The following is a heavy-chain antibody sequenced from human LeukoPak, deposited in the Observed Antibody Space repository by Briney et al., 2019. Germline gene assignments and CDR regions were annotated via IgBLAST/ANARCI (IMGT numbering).Heavy chain of an antibody. CDR1: GFTFSSSW. V-gene: IGHV3-74*01. D-gene: IGHD2-15*01. J-gene: IGHJ4*02. CDR2: TNPDGSMT. CDR3: ARDFDVRATRALGY. Sequence: PGGSLRLSCAASGFTFSSSWMHWVRQGPGKGLVWVSRTNPDGSMTSYVDSVKGRFTISRDNAKNTLYLQMNSLRADDTAVYYCARDFDVRATRALGYWGQGTLVTVSS.